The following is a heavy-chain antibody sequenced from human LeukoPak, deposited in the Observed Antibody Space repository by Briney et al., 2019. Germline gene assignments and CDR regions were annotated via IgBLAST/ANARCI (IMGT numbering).Heavy chain of an antibody. Sequence: ASVKVSCKASGCTFTSYGISWVRQAPGQGLEWMGWISAYNGNTNYAQKLQGRVTMTTDTSTSTAYMELRSLRSDDTAVYYCARDSRITIFGVVIIEAYYYGMDVWGQGTTVTVSS. D-gene: IGHD3-3*01. CDR1: GCTFTSYG. CDR2: ISAYNGNT. CDR3: ARDSRITIFGVVIIEAYYYGMDV. J-gene: IGHJ6*02. V-gene: IGHV1-18*01.